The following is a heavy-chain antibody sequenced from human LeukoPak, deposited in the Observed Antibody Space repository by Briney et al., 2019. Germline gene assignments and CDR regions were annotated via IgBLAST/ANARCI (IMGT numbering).Heavy chain of an antibody. J-gene: IGHJ4*02. CDR1: GGSFSGYY. CDR3: ARKTVPTGVDY. Sequence: SETLSLTCAVYGGSFSGYYWSWIRQPPGEGLEWIGEINHTGNTGYNPSLKSRVTISVDTSKNQFSLKLSSVTAADTAVYYCARKTVPTGVDYWGQGTLVTVSS. D-gene: IGHD4-17*01. V-gene: IGHV4-34*01. CDR2: INHTGNT.